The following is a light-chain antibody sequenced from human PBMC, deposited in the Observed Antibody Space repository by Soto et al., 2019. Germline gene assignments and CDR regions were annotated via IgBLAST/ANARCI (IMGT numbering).Light chain of an antibody. J-gene: IGKJ3*01. Sequence: EFLLTQSPGTLSLSPGERATLSCRASQSVSSSYLAWYQQKPGQAPRLLIYGASSRATGIPDRFSGSGSGTDFTLTISRLEPEDFAVYYCQQYGSSPFTFGPGTKVDIK. CDR1: QSVSSSY. CDR3: QQYGSSPFT. V-gene: IGKV3-20*01. CDR2: GAS.